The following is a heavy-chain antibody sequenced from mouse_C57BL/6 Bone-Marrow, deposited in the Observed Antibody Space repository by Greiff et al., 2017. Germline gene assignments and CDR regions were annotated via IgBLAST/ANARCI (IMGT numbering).Heavy chain of an antibody. Sequence: QVQLQQPGAELVKPGASVKMSCKASGYTFTSYWITWVKQRPGPGLEWIGDIYPGSGSTNYNEQFKSKATLTVDTSSSTAYMQLSSLTSEDSAVYYCARQSFTTVVPYYFDYWGQGTTLTVSS. D-gene: IGHD1-1*01. CDR3: ARQSFTTVVPYYFDY. CDR2: IYPGSGST. J-gene: IGHJ2*01. CDR1: GYTFTSYW. V-gene: IGHV1-55*01.